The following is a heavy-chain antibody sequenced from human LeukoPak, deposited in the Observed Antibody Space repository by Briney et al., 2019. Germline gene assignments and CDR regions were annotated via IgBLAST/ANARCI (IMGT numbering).Heavy chain of an antibody. CDR2: INWNGGST. CDR3: AREEDIVVVPAARGAFDI. V-gene: IGHV3-20*04. D-gene: IGHD2-2*01. Sequence: GGSLRLSCAASGFTFSSYTMNWVRQAPGKGLEWVSGINWNGGSTGYADSVKGRFTISRDNAKNSLYLQMNSLRAEDTALYYCAREEDIVVVPAARGAFDIWGQGTMVTVSS. CDR1: GFTFSSYT. J-gene: IGHJ3*02.